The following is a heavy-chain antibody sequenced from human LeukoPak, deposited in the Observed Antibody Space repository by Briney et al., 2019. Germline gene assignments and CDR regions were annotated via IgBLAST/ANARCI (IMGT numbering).Heavy chain of an antibody. CDR3: ARSYSYGGHDY. J-gene: IGHJ4*02. CDR1: GGSISNGGYY. Sequence: SQTLSLTCTVSGGSISNGGYYWSWIRQPPGKGLEWIGYIYHSGSTYYNPSLKSRVTISIDGSKNHFSLKLSSVTAADTAMYYCARSYSYGGHDYWGQGTLVTVSS. D-gene: IGHD5-18*01. V-gene: IGHV4-30-2*01. CDR2: IYHSGST.